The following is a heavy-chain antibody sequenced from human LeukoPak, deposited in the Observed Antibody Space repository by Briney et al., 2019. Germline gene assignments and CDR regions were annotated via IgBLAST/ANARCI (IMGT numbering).Heavy chain of an antibody. J-gene: IGHJ4*02. CDR3: ARVAEAAAFDS. CDR2: ISRNSRYI. Sequence: AGGSLRLSCAASGFTFSNAWMSWVRQAPGKGLEWVSSISRNSRYIYYADSVRGRFTISRDNAKNSLYLQMNSLKPEDTAVYYCARVAEAAAFDSWGQGTLVTVSS. D-gene: IGHD6-13*01. V-gene: IGHV3-21*06. CDR1: GFTFSNAW.